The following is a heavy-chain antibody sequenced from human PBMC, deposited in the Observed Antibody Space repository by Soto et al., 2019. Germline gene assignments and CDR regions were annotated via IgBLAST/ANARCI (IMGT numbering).Heavy chain of an antibody. Sequence: PSETLSLTCTVSGGSISSGGYYWSWIRQHPGKGLEWIGYIYYSGSTYYNPSLKSRVTISVDTSKNQFSLKLSSVTAADTAVYYCTRFYSSPWFXPWGQGTLVTVSS. D-gene: IGHD6-13*01. CDR3: TRFYSSPWFXP. CDR1: GGSISSGGYY. V-gene: IGHV4-31*03. CDR2: IYYSGST. J-gene: IGHJ5*02.